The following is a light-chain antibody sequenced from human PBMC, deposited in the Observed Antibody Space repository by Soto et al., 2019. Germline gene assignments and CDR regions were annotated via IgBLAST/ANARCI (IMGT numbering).Light chain of an antibody. CDR3: QQYGSSPCT. J-gene: IGKJ1*01. Sequence: EIVLSQSPGTLSLSPGERATLSCRASQSVSSSYLAWYQQKPGQAPRLLIYGASSRATGIRDRFSGSGSGTVFTLTISRLEPEDFAMYYCQQYGSSPCTFGQGTKVEIK. CDR1: QSVSSSY. CDR2: GAS. V-gene: IGKV3-20*01.